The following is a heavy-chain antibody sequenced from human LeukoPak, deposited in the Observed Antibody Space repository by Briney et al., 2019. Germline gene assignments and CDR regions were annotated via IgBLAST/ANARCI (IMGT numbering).Heavy chain of an antibody. CDR2: INPNSGGT. V-gene: IGHV1-2*02. Sequence: ASVKVSCKASGYTFTGYYMHWVRQAPGQGLEWMGWINPNSGGTNYAQKFQGRVTMTRDTSISTAYMELSRLRSDDTAVYYCARDLGYCSSTSCYFWFDPWGRGTLVTVSS. D-gene: IGHD2-2*01. CDR1: GYTFTGYY. CDR3: ARDLGYCSSTSCYFWFDP. J-gene: IGHJ5*02.